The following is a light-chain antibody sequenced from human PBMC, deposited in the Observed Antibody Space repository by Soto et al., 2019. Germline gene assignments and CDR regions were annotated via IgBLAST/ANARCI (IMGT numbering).Light chain of an antibody. CDR2: GNS. CDR3: QSYDSSLSAL. CDR1: SSNIGAGYD. J-gene: IGLJ3*02. V-gene: IGLV1-40*01. Sequence: SVLTQPPSVSVAPGQRVTISCTGSSSNIGAGYDVHWYQQLPGTAPKLLIYGNSNRPSGVPDRFSGSKSGTSASLAITGLQAEDEADYYCQSYDSSLSALFGGGTKLTVL.